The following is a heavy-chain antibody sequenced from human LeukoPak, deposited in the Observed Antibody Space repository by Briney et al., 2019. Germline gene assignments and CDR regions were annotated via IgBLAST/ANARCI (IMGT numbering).Heavy chain of an antibody. D-gene: IGHD3-3*01. CDR3: ARAPAYYDFWSIDY. CDR2: ISGGST. CDR1: GFTVSSNE. V-gene: IGHV3-38-3*01. J-gene: IGHJ4*02. Sequence: GGSLRLSCAASGFTVSSNEMSWVRQAPGKGLEWVSSISGGSTYYADSRKGRFTISRDNSKNTLHLQMNSLRAEDTAVYYCARAPAYYDFWSIDYWGQGTLVTVSS.